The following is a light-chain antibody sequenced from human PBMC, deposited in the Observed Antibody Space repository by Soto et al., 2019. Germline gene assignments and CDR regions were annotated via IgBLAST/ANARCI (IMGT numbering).Light chain of an antibody. V-gene: IGKV3-20*01. CDR1: RSVISSY. J-gene: IGKJ1*01. CDR2: GAS. CDR3: QQYGSSAT. Sequence: EIVLTQSPGTLPLSPGERVTLSCRASRSVISSYLAWYQQKPGQAPRLLIFGASRRATGIPDRFTGSGSGTDFTLTISRLEPEDFAVYYCQQYGSSATFGQGTKVEIK.